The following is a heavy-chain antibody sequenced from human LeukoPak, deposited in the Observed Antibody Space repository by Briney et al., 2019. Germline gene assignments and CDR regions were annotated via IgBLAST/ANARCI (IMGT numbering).Heavy chain of an antibody. Sequence: SETLSLTCTVSGGSISSYYWSWIRQPPGKGLEWIGYIYYSGSTNYNPSLKSRVTISVDTSKNQFSLKLSSVTAADTAVYYCARELDWGNSGLGAFDIWGQGTMVTVSS. D-gene: IGHD4-23*01. V-gene: IGHV4-59*01. CDR2: IYYSGST. J-gene: IGHJ3*02. CDR1: GGSISSYY. CDR3: ARELDWGNSGLGAFDI.